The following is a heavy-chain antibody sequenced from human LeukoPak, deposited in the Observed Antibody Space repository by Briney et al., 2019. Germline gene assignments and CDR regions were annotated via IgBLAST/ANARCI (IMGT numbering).Heavy chain of an antibody. V-gene: IGHV4-39*07. CDR3: ARFRSLMVRGVNQPIYYYGMDV. J-gene: IGHJ6*02. CDR1: DGSISSSGYC. Sequence: SETLSLTCTVSDGSISSSGYCWGWIRQPPGKGLEWIGSIYYSGSTNYNPSLKSRVTISVDTSKNQFSLKLSSVTAADTAVYYCARFRSLMVRGVNQPIYYYGMDVWGQGTTVTVSS. D-gene: IGHD3-10*01. CDR2: IYYSGST.